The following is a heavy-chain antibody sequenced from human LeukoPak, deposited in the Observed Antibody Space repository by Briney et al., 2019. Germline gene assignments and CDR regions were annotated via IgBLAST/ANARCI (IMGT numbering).Heavy chain of an antibody. Sequence: GSLRLSCAASGFTFSSYGMHWIRQPPGKGLEWIGEINHSGSTNYNPSLKSRVTISVDTSKNQFSLKLSSVTAADTAVYYCARRVLLNYYGSGSYGSFDYWGQGTLVTVSS. CDR1: GFTFSSYG. CDR3: ARRVLLNYYGSGSYGSFDY. V-gene: IGHV4-34*01. J-gene: IGHJ4*02. CDR2: INHSGST. D-gene: IGHD3-10*01.